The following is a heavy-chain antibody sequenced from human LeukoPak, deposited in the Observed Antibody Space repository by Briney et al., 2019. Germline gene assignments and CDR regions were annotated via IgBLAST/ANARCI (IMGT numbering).Heavy chain of an antibody. D-gene: IGHD6-13*01. J-gene: IGHJ4*02. CDR1: GFTVSSNY. CDR2: IYSGGST. CDR3: ARGPLYSSSVYYFDY. Sequence: PGGSLRLSCAASGFTVSSNYMNWVRQAPGKGLEWVSIIYSGGSTYYADSVKGRFTISRDNSKNTLYLQMNSLRAEDTAVHYCARGPLYSSSVYYFDYWGQGTLVTVSS. V-gene: IGHV3-53*01.